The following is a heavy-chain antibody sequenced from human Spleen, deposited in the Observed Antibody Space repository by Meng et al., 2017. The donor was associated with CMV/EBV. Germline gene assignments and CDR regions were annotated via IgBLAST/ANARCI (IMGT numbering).Heavy chain of an antibody. D-gene: IGHD3-22*01. V-gene: IGHV3-30*04. CDR3: ASSRVDYYDSSPSHDAFDV. J-gene: IGHJ3*01. CDR2: ISYDGSNK. Sequence: GGSLRLSCAASGFTFSSYAMHWVRQAPGKGLEWVAVISYDGSNKYYADSVKGRFTISRDNSKSTLYVQMNSLRAEDTAVYYCASSRVDYYDSSPSHDAFDVWGQGTMVTVSS. CDR1: GFTFSSYA.